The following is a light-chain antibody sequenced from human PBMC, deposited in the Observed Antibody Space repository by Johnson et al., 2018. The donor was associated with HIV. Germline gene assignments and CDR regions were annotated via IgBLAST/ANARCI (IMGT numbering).Light chain of an antibody. CDR1: SSNIGNNY. CDR2: DNN. Sequence: QPVLTQPPSVSAAPGQKVTISCSGSSSNIGNNYVSWYQQLPGTAPKLLIYDNNKRPSGIPDRFSGSKSGTSATLGITGLQTGDEADYYCGTWDSSLSAVFGTGTKVTV. V-gene: IGLV1-51*01. J-gene: IGLJ1*01. CDR3: GTWDSSLSAV.